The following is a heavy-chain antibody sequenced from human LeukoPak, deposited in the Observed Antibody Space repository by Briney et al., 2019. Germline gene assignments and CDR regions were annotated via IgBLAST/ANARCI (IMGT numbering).Heavy chain of an antibody. D-gene: IGHD5-12*01. CDR1: GFSFSNYA. Sequence: PGGSLRLSCVASGFSFSNYAMSWVRQAPARGPEWVSSLRGGGETFYADSVKGRFTISRDNSKNTLFLQMNSLRAEDTALYYCAKGGSGYFLDLWGQGTLVTVSS. J-gene: IGHJ5*02. CDR2: LRGGGET. V-gene: IGHV3-23*01. CDR3: AKGGSGYFLDL.